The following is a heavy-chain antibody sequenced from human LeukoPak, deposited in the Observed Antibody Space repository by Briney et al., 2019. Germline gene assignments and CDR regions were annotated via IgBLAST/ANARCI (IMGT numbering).Heavy chain of an antibody. CDR3: ARARGEVAIDY. Sequence: PSETLSLTCAVYGGSFSGYCWNWIRQPPGKGLEWIGDINHSGSTNYNPSLKSRVTLSVDTSKNQFSLKLTSLTAADTAVYYCARARGEVAIDYWGQGTLVTVSS. CDR1: GGSFSGYC. D-gene: IGHD5-12*01. J-gene: IGHJ4*02. CDR2: INHSGST. V-gene: IGHV4-34*01.